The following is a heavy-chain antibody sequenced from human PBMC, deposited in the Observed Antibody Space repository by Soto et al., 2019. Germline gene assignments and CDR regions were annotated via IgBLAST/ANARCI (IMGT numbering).Heavy chain of an antibody. CDR2: IDPNSGGT. D-gene: IGHD3-9*01. V-gene: IGHV1-2*02. CDR3: ARDGYDILTGRSAGFDY. CDR1: GYTFTGYY. J-gene: IGHJ4*02. Sequence: ASVKVSCKASGYTFTGYYMHWVRQAPGQGLEWMGWIDPNSGGTNYAQKFQGRVTMTRDTSISTAYMELSRLRSDDTAVDYCARDGYDILTGRSAGFDYWGQGTLVTVSS.